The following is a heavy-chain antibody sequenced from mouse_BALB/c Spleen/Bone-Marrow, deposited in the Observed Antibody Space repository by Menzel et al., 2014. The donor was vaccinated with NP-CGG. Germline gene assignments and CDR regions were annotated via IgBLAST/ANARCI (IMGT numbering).Heavy chain of an antibody. D-gene: IGHD1-1*01. V-gene: IGHV14-3*02. CDR1: GFNIXDTY. CDR3: ASYYYGSSLFAY. J-gene: IGHJ3*01. Sequence: EVQLQQSGAELVKPGAPVKLSCTASGFNIXDTYMHWVKQRPEQGLGWIGRIDPANGNTKYDPKFQGKATITADTSSNTAYLQLSSLTSEDTAVYYCASYYYGSSLFAYWGQGTLVTVSA. CDR2: IDPANGNT.